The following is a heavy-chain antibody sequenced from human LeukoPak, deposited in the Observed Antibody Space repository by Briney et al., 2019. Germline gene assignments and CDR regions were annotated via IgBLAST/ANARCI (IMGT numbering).Heavy chain of an antibody. Sequence: KPSETLSLTCTVSGGSISTYYWTWIRQPPGKGLEWIGEINHSGSTNYNPSLKSRVTISVDTSKNQFSLKLSSVTAADTAVYYCARHRKIGLLLTRYYFDYWGQGTLVTVSS. J-gene: IGHJ4*02. V-gene: IGHV4-34*01. CDR1: GGSISTYY. D-gene: IGHD1-26*01. CDR2: INHSGST. CDR3: ARHRKIGLLLTRYYFDY.